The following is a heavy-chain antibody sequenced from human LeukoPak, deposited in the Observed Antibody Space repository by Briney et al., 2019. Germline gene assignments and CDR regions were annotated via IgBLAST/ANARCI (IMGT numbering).Heavy chain of an antibody. CDR3: ARRVGDDYNSAYFDY. V-gene: IGHV5-51*01. CDR2: IYPGDSDT. Sequence: GESLKISCKGSGYSFTSYWIGWVRQMPGKGLEWMGIIYPGDSDTRYSPSFQGQVTISADKSISAAYLQWSSLKASDTAMYYCARRVGDDYNSAYFDYWGQGTLVTVSS. CDR1: GYSFTSYW. J-gene: IGHJ4*02. D-gene: IGHD5-24*01.